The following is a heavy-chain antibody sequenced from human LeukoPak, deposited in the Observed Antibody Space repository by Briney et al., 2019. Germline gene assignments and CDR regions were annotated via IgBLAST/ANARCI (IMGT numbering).Heavy chain of an antibody. CDR2: LYSGGTT. D-gene: IGHD4-17*01. J-gene: IGHJ4*02. Sequence: GGSLRLSCAASGFTVSGNYKSWVRQAPGKGLEWVSILYSGGTTNYADSVKGRFTISRDTSKNTLYLQMNSLRAEDTAVYYCARDPYGLVGFDYWGQGTLVTVSS. CDR3: ARDPYGLVGFDY. CDR1: GFTVSGNY. V-gene: IGHV3-53*01.